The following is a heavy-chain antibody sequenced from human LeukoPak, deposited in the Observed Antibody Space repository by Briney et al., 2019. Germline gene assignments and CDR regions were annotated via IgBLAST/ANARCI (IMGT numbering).Heavy chain of an antibody. V-gene: IGHV3-72*01. CDR2: IRNKGYSSTT. Sequence: GGPLRLSCAGSGFTFNNAWMSWVRQAPGKGLEWVGLIRNKGYSSTTEYGAAVQGRFTISRDDSKDSLYLQMNSLKTEDTAIYYCVRRYSSGWGSPLDYWGQGTLVTVSS. CDR3: VRRYSSGWGSPLDY. CDR1: GFTFNNAW. J-gene: IGHJ4*02. D-gene: IGHD3-10*01.